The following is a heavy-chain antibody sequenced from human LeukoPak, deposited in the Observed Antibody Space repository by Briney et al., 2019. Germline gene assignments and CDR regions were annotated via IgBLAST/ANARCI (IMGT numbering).Heavy chain of an antibody. D-gene: IGHD5-24*01. V-gene: IGHV4-4*07. J-gene: IGHJ4*02. CDR1: GGSISNYY. CDR2: IYTSGST. CDR3: TRDGGEGYNWVDY. Sequence: SETLSLTCTVSGGSISNYYWSWIRQPAGKGLEWIGRIYTSGSTNYNPSLKSRVTMSIDTSKKQFSLKLTSVTAADTAAYYCTRDGGEGYNWVDYWGQGTLVTVSA.